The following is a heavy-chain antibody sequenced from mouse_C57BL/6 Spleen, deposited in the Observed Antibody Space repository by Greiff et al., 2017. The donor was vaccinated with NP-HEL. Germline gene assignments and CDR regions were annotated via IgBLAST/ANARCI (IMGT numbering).Heavy chain of an antibody. CDR3: ASWGYYDSRDY. V-gene: IGHV1-53*01. CDR1: GYTFTRYW. D-gene: IGHD2-4*01. J-gene: IGHJ2*01. Sequence: QVQLQQPGTELVKPGASVKLSCKASGYTFTRYWMHWVKQRPGQGLEWIGNINPSNGGTNYNEKFKSKATLTVDKSSSTAYMQLSSLTSEDAAVYYCASWGYYDSRDYWGQGTTLTVSS. CDR2: INPSNGGT.